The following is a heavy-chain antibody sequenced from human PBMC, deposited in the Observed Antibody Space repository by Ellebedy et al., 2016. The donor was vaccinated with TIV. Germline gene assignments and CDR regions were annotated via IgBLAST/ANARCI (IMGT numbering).Heavy chain of an antibody. D-gene: IGHD1-26*01. CDR3: ARGPRVGATCPDY. CDR1: GGTFSSYA. CDR2: IIPILGIA. J-gene: IGHJ4*02. Sequence: SVKVSCXASGGTFSSYAISWVRQAPGQGLEWMGRIIPILGIANYAQKFQGRVTITADKSTSTAYMELSSLRSEDTAVYYCARGPRVGATCPDYWGQGTLVTVSS. V-gene: IGHV1-69*04.